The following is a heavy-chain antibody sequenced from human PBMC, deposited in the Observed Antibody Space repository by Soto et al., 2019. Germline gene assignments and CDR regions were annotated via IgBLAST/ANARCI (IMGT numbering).Heavy chain of an antibody. CDR2: INPVSGAT. J-gene: IGHJ4*02. V-gene: IGHV1-2*02. D-gene: IGHD1-26*01. CDR3: ARDKAGYYDRFFDQ. CDR1: GYNFIAYY. Sequence: QVQLVQSGAEVRKPGASVNVCCRASGYNFIAYYIHWIRQSPGRRLEWMGWINPVSGATEFAQNFQGRVTMTRDTSLSTAYMELSRLVSDDTAVYYCARDKAGYYDRFFDQWGLGTLVTVSS.